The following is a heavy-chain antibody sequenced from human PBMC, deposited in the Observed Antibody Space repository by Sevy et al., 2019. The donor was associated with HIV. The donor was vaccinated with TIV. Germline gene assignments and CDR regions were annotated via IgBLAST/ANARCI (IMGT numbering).Heavy chain of an antibody. CDR3: AITREYYSDTSGYFGY. CDR2: FDPEDGER. V-gene: IGHV1-24*01. Sequence: ASVKVSCRISRYSLNKFSMHWVRQAPGKGLEWMGSFDPEDGERIYAQKFQGRFSMTEDTSTDTAYMELSSLRPDDTAVYYCAITREYYSDTSGYFGYWGQGTLVTVSS. CDR1: RYSLNKFS. D-gene: IGHD3-22*01. J-gene: IGHJ4*02.